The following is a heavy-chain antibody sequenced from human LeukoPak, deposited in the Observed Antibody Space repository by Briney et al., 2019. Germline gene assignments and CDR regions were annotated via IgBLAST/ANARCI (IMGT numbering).Heavy chain of an antibody. J-gene: IGHJ4*02. CDR2: IRDDGSEE. V-gene: IGHV3-7*03. CDR3: ATSSSSSY. CDR1: GFSFRSYW. Sequence: GGSLRLSCAASGFSFRSYWMSWVRQAPGKGLEWVANIRDDGSEEHYVDSVRGRFTISRDNATNSLYLQMTSLRAEDTAVYYCATSSSSSYWGQGTLVTVSS. D-gene: IGHD6-6*01.